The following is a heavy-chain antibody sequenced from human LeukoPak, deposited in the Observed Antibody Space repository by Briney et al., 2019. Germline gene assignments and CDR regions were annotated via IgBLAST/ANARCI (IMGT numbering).Heavy chain of an antibody. Sequence: GSLRLSCAASGFTFDDYGMSWIRQPPGKGLEWIGEINHSGSTNYNPSLKSRVTISVDTSKNQFSLKLSSVTAADTAVYYCARGPERFGLVIITEFDYWGQGTLVTVSS. CDR1: GFTFDDYG. V-gene: IGHV4-34*01. CDR3: ARGPERFGLVIITEFDY. D-gene: IGHD3-9*01. J-gene: IGHJ4*02. CDR2: INHSGST.